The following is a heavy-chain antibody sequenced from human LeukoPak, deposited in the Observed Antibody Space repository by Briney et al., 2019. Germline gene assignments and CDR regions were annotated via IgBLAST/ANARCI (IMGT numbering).Heavy chain of an antibody. D-gene: IGHD2-2*01. V-gene: IGHV4-34*01. Sequence: KPSETLSLTCAAYGGSFSGYYWSWIRQPPGKGLEWIGEINHSGSTNYNPSLKSRVTISVDTSKNQFSLKLNSVTAADTAVYYCARGFGYCISTSCYGRWFDPWGQGTLVTVSS. J-gene: IGHJ5*02. CDR1: GGSFSGYY. CDR2: INHSGST. CDR3: ARGFGYCISTSCYGRWFDP.